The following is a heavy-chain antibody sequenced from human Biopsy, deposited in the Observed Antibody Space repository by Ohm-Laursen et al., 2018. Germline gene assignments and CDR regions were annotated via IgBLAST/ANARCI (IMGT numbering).Heavy chain of an antibody. V-gene: IGHV1-69*06. Sequence: ASVKVSCKAPGATLSNYGVNWVRQAPGQGLEWLGGKLPILGKGNYAQNFQERVTVAADTSTKTATMELRSLRPDDTAVYYCASKWTGYFHHWGQGTLVIVSS. CDR2: KLPILGKG. J-gene: IGHJ1*01. D-gene: IGHD2-8*01. CDR3: ASKWTGYFHH. CDR1: GATLSNYG.